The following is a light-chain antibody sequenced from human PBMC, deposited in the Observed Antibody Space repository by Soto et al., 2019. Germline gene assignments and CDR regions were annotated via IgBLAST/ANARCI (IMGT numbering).Light chain of an antibody. CDR1: QSISSF. Sequence: DIQMTQSPSSLSASVGDRVTITCRASQSISSFLNWYQQKPGKAPNLLIYGASSLQSGVPSRFSGSGSGTDFTLTISSLQPEDFATYYCQQGYNSPPTFGQGTKVEIK. V-gene: IGKV1-39*01. J-gene: IGKJ1*01. CDR3: QQGYNSPPT. CDR2: GAS.